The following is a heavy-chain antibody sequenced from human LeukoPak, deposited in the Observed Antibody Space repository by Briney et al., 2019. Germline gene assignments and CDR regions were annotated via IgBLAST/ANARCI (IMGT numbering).Heavy chain of an antibody. V-gene: IGHV3-33*01. Sequence: GGSLRLSCAASGFTFSSYGMHWVRQAPGKGLEWVAVIWYDGSNKYYADSVKGRFTISRDNSKNTLYLRMNSLRAEDTAVYYCARDAVYSSSWQYYWGQGTLVTVSS. CDR1: GFTFSSYG. J-gene: IGHJ4*02. CDR3: ARDAVYSSSWQYY. D-gene: IGHD6-13*01. CDR2: IWYDGSNK.